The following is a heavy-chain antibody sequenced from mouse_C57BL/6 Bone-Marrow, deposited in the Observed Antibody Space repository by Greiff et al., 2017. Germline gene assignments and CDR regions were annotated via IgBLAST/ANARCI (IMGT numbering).Heavy chain of an antibody. J-gene: IGHJ2*01. CDR1: GYTFTDYY. Sequence: EVQLQQSGPVLVKPGASVKMSCKASGYTFTDYYMNWVKQSHGKSLEWIGVINPYNGGTSYNQKFKGKATLTVDKSSSTAYMELNSLTSEDSAVYYCARCRQYFDYWGQGTTLTVSS. CDR3: ARCRQYFDY. V-gene: IGHV1-19*01. CDR2: INPYNGGT.